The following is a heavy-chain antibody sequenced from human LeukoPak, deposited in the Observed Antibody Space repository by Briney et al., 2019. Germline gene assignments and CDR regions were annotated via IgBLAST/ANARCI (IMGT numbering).Heavy chain of an antibody. CDR3: ARVHDSTGYYHYFDS. CDR2: ISYHGSNE. Sequence: GGSLRLSCAASGFTFSSYAMHWVRQAPDKGLEWVAIISYHGSNEYYADSVKGRFTISRDNSKNTLYLQMNNLRVEDTAMYYCARVHDSTGYYHYFDSWGQGTLVSVSS. V-gene: IGHV3-30*04. CDR1: GFTFSSYA. J-gene: IGHJ4*02. D-gene: IGHD3-22*01.